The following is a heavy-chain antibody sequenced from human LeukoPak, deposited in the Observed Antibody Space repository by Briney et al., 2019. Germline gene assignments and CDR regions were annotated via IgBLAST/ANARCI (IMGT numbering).Heavy chain of an antibody. Sequence: KPSETLSLTCTVSGGSISSHYWSWIRQPPGKGLEWIGYIYYSGSTNYNPSLKSRVTMSVDTSKNQFSLKLSSVTAADTAVYYCARASEYYYYMDVWGKGTTVTVSS. CDR2: IYYSGST. J-gene: IGHJ6*03. V-gene: IGHV4-59*11. CDR1: GGSISSHY. CDR3: ARASEYYYYMDV.